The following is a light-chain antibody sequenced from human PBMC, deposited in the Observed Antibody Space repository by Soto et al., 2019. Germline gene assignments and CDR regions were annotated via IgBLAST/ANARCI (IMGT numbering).Light chain of an antibody. J-gene: IGKJ4*01. V-gene: IGKV1-5*01. CDR2: DAS. Sequence: PMPQSSFPLSASVGDRVTITCRPSQSISSWLAWYQQKPGKAPKLLIYDASSLESGVPSRFSGSGSGTEFTLTISSLQPDDVATYYCQQYKSYSPTCGGGTKV. CDR3: QQYKSYSPT. CDR1: QSISSW.